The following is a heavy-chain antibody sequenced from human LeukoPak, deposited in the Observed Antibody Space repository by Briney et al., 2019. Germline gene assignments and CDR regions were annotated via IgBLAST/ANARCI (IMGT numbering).Heavy chain of an antibody. CDR2: INHSGST. D-gene: IGHD1-26*01. V-gene: IGHV4-34*01. CDR3: ARGLVGVTTKGAFDI. CDR1: GGSFSGYY. Sequence: RASETLSLTCAVYGGSFSGYYWSWIRQPPGKGLEWIGEINHSGSTNYNPSLKSRVTISVDTSKNQFSLKLSSVTAADTAVYYCARGLVGVTTKGAFDIWGQGTMVTVSS. J-gene: IGHJ3*02.